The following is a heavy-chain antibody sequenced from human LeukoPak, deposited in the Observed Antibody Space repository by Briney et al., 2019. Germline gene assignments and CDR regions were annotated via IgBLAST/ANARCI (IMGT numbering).Heavy chain of an antibody. CDR1: GYSFTSFW. D-gene: IGHD1/OR15-1a*01. CDR3: ATSESQTKFDY. Sequence: GESLKISCKGSGYSFTSFWIAWVRQMPGKGLEWMAIIYPGDSETTYSPSFHGQVTISADNSISTAYLQWNSLKASDTAIYFCATSESQTKFDYWGQGTLVVVSS. J-gene: IGHJ4*02. CDR2: IYPGDSET. V-gene: IGHV5-51*01.